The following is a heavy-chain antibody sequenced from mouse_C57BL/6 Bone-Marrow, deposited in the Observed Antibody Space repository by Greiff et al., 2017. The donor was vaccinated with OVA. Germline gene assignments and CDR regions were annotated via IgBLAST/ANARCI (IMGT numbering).Heavy chain of an antibody. CDR3: ARGLLWYPFAY. D-gene: IGHD2-1*01. CDR1: GYTFTSYW. V-gene: IGHV1-69*01. CDR2: IDPSDSYT. J-gene: IGHJ3*01. Sequence: VQLQQPGAELVMPGASVKLSCKASGYTFTSYWMHWVKQRPGQGLEWIGEIDPSDSYTNYNQKFKGKSTLTVDKSSSTSYMQLSSLTSEDSAVYYCARGLLWYPFAYWCQGTLVTVSA.